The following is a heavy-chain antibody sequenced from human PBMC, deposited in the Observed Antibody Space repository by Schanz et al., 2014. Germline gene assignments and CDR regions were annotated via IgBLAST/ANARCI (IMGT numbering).Heavy chain of an antibody. V-gene: IGHV3-30*02. J-gene: IGHJ4*02. Sequence: QVQLVESGGGVVQPGGSLRLSCAASGFTFSSYGIHWVRQAPDKGLEWVSFTRYDGVNKYYADSVKGRFTISRDNSKNTVYLQMNSLRTEDTAVYYCAKAYSSGWYDLDYWGQGTLVTVSS. CDR2: TRYDGVNK. D-gene: IGHD6-19*01. CDR1: GFTFSSYG. CDR3: AKAYSSGWYDLDY.